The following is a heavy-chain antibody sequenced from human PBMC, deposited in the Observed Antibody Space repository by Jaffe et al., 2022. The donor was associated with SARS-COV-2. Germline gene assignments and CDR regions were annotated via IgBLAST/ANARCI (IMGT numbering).Heavy chain of an antibody. CDR2: IRDKADTYAT. V-gene: IGHV3-73*02. CDR3: ITLSYCSGGSCYSGN. J-gene: IGHJ4*02. Sequence: EVQLVESGGGLVQPGGSLKLSCAASGFTFSGSAIHWVRQASGKGLEWVGRIRDKADTYATAYAESLKGRFTISRDDSKHTAYLQMNSLKTEDTAVYYCITLSYCSGGSCYSGNWGQGTLVTVSS. CDR1: GFTFSGSA. D-gene: IGHD2-15*01.